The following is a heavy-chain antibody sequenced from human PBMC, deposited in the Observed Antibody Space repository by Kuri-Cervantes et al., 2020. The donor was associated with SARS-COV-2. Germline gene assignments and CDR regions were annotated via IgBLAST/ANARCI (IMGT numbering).Heavy chain of an antibody. Sequence: GESLKISCAASGFTFSSYGMHWVRQAPGKGLEWVSSISSSSSYIYYAESVKGRFTISRDNAKNSLYLQMNSLRAEDTAVYYCAKEPAAIGYYYMDVWGKGTTVTVSS. CDR1: GFTFSSYG. V-gene: IGHV3-21*01. CDR3: AKEPAAIGYYYMDV. CDR2: ISSSSSYI. D-gene: IGHD2-2*02. J-gene: IGHJ6*03.